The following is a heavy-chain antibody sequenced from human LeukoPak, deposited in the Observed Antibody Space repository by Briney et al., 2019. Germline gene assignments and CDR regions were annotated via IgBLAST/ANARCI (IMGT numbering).Heavy chain of an antibody. CDR1: GFTFDNYA. CDR3: AKCRTGSCS. V-gene: IGHV3-23*01. D-gene: IGHD2-2*01. CDR2: ISGSGSNT. J-gene: IGHJ5*02. Sequence: PGGSLRLSCAASGFTFDNYAMTWVRQTPGKGLEWVSLISGSGSNTYYADSVKGRFAISRDNSKSTLYLQMNSLRVEDTAVYYCAKCRTGSCSWGQGTLVTVSS.